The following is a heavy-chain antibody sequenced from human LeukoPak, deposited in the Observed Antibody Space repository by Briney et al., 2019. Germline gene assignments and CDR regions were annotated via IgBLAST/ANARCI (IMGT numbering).Heavy chain of an antibody. CDR2: IWDDGNNK. CDR3: ARDVMATPARLVYFDY. CDR1: GFSFSNHG. J-gene: IGHJ4*02. V-gene: IGHV3-33*01. Sequence: GGSLRLSCAASGFSFSNHGMHWVRQAPGKRLEWVAVIWDDGNNKRYANSVNGRFTISRDNSENTLYLQMNSLRAEDTAVYYCARDVMATPARLVYFDYWGQGTLVTVSS. D-gene: IGHD5-24*01.